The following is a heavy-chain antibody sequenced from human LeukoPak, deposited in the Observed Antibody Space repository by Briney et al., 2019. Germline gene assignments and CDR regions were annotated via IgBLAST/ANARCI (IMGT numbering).Heavy chain of an antibody. J-gene: IGHJ4*02. Sequence: GGSLRLSCAVSGFTFSSYWMHWVRQAPGKGLVCVARINSDGSSTTYADSVRGRFTTSRDNPKNTLYLQMNSLRAEDTAVYYCETGRGGNSAFDFWGQGTLVTVSS. CDR3: ETGRGGNSAFDF. CDR1: GFTFSSYW. D-gene: IGHD4-23*01. CDR2: INSDGSST. V-gene: IGHV3-74*01.